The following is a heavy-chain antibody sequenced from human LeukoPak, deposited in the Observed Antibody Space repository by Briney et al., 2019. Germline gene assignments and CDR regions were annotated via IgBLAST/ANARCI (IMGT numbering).Heavy chain of an antibody. CDR1: GFTFSSYW. V-gene: IGHV3-7*01. J-gene: IGHJ4*02. CDR2: IKQDGSEK. Sequence: GRSLRLSCAASGFTFSSYWMSWVRQAPGKGLEWVANIKQDGSEKYYVDSVKGRFTISRDNAKNSLYLQMNSLRAEDTAVYYCARDKGVIAAAGTDYWGQGTLVTVSS. CDR3: ARDKGVIAAAGTDY. D-gene: IGHD6-13*01.